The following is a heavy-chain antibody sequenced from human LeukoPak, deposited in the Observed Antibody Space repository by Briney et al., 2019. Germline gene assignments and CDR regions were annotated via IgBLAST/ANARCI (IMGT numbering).Heavy chain of an antibody. D-gene: IGHD1-14*01. CDR1: DGSITSHY. J-gene: IGHJ4*02. CDR2: AYHSGST. V-gene: IGHV4-59*11. CDR3: ARTPGNTLDY. Sequence: SETLSLICGVSDGSITSHYWSWIRQPPGRGLEWIGYAYHSGSTNYNPSLKSRVTISVDTSKNQFSLKLNSMTAADTAVYYCARTPGNTLDYWGQGTLVTVSS.